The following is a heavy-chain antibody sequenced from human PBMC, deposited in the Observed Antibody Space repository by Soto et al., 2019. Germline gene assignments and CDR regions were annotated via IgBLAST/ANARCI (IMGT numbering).Heavy chain of an antibody. CDR2: IYPGDSDT. Sequence: PGESLKISCKGSGYSFTSYWIGWVRQVPGKGLEWMGIIYPGDSDTRYSPSFQGQVTISADKSISTAYLQWSSLKASDTAMYYCARGGSAASGGFWSGYYPYYYYYGMDVWGQGTTVTVSS. D-gene: IGHD3-3*01. CDR3: ARGGSAASGGFWSGYYPYYYYYGMDV. CDR1: GYSFTSYW. J-gene: IGHJ6*02. V-gene: IGHV5-51*01.